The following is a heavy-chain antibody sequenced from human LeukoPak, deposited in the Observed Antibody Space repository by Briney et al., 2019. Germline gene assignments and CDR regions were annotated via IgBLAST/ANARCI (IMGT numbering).Heavy chain of an antibody. J-gene: IGHJ4*02. CDR3: ARLDCVLEGCYNH. CDR1: GDSVTSSY. Sequence: PSETLSLTCSVSGDSVTSSYWNWIRQPPGKGLEWIGYVSADGTTNYSPSLWSRLIMSVDTAKNDISLILMSVTAADTAIYYCARLDCVLEGCYNHWGRGTLVTVAS. V-gene: IGHV4-59*08. CDR2: VSADGTT. D-gene: IGHD2-15*01.